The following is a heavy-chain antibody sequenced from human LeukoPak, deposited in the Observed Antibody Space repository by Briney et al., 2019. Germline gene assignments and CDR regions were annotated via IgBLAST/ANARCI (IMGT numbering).Heavy chain of an antibody. CDR1: GFTFSSYE. CDR2: ISSSGSTI. J-gene: IGHJ4*02. D-gene: IGHD5-12*01. CDR3: AKDAYSGYDPNAHTIDY. V-gene: IGHV3-48*03. Sequence: GGSLRLSCAASGFTFSSYEMNWVRQAPGKGLEWVSYISSSGSTIYYADSVKGRFTISRDNAKNSLYLQMNSLRAEDTALYYCAKDAYSGYDPNAHTIDYWGQGTLVTVSS.